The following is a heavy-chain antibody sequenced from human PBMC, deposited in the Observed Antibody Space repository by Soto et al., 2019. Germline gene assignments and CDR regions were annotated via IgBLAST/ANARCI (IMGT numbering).Heavy chain of an antibody. Sequence: WGSLRISCASSVFTFSSYSMNWVRQAPGKGLDWVSYISSSSSTIYYADSVKGRFTISRDNAKNSLYLQMNSLRDEDTAVYYCARAAYYDILTGYSQDAFDIWGQGTMVTVSS. CDR2: ISSSSSTI. CDR3: ARAAYYDILTGYSQDAFDI. J-gene: IGHJ3*02. D-gene: IGHD3-9*01. V-gene: IGHV3-48*02. CDR1: VFTFSSYS.